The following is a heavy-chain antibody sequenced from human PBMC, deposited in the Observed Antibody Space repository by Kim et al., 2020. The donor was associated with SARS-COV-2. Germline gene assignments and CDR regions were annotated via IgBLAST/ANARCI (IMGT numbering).Heavy chain of an antibody. D-gene: IGHD2-15*01. Sequence: RVTISVDTSKNQFSLKLSSVTAADTAVYYCARDLGGGSAHTYYYYYGMDVWGQGTTVTVSS. CDR3: ARDLGGGSAHTYYYYYGMDV. J-gene: IGHJ6*02. V-gene: IGHV4-31*02.